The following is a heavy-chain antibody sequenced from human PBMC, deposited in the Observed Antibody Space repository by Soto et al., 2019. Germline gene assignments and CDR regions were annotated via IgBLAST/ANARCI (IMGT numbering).Heavy chain of an antibody. Sequence: ASVEVSCKASGYTFTSYGISWVRQAPGQGLEWMGWISAYNGNTNYAQKLQGRVTMTTDTSTSTAYMELRSLRSDGTAVDYCARAGKVATISPPVQHWGQGTMVSVSS. V-gene: IGHV1-18*01. CDR1: GYTFTSYG. CDR2: ISAYNGNT. D-gene: IGHD5-12*01. J-gene: IGHJ1*01. CDR3: ARAGKVATISPPVQH.